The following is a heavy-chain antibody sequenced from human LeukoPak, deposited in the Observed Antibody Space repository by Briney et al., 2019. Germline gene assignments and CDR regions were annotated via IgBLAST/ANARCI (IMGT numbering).Heavy chain of an antibody. J-gene: IGHJ3*02. CDR2: ISDGGST. D-gene: IGHD2-2*01. CDR1: GGSLSSYY. Sequence: KTSETLSLTCTVSGGSLSSYYWGCIRQFPGKGLEWIGTISDGGSTYYNPSLESRVIISVDTSKNQFSLKLSSVTAADTAVYYCVRHCCSTPSKRTFDIWGQGTLVTVSS. V-gene: IGHV4-39*01. CDR3: VRHCCSTPSKRTFDI.